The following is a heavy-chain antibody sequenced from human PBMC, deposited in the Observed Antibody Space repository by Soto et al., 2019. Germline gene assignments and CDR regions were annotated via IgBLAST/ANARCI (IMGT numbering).Heavy chain of an antibody. V-gene: IGHV4-39*01. CDR2: MRHSGST. CDR3: ARFEYTGSPFEP. J-gene: IGHJ5*02. D-gene: IGHD1-26*01. Sequence: PSETLSLTCTVSGGSVSSSSYFWGWIRQPPGKGLEWIGTMRHSGSTDYSPSLKSRLTISIDTSKNQFSLKLRSVTAADTAVYYCARFEYTGSPFEPWGQGTLVTVSS. CDR1: GGSVSSSSYF.